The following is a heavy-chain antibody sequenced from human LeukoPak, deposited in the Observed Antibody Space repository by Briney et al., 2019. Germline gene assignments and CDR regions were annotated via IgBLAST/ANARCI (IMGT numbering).Heavy chain of an antibody. CDR2: IQYDGNVK. J-gene: IGHJ1*01. Sequence: GGSLRLSCAASGFSIRRYWMTWVRQAPGKGLEWVGNIQYDGNVKHYVGSVRGRFTISRDNAKNSVYLQMNSLRAEDSAVYFCGNQCSGGTCPEHWGQGTQVTVSS. CDR3: GNQCSGGTCPEH. CDR1: GFSIRRYW. V-gene: IGHV3-7*01. D-gene: IGHD2-15*01.